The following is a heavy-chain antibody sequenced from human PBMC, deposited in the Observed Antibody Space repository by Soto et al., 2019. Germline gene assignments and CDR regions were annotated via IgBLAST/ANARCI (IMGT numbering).Heavy chain of an antibody. CDR1: GGSISSGHYY. V-gene: IGHV4-30-4*01. D-gene: IGHD3-10*01. J-gene: IGHJ6*02. CDR3: ARVLITMVRETYYYYGMDV. Sequence: PSETLSLTCTVSGGSISSGHYYWSWIRQPPGKGLEWIGHIYYSGSTYYNPSLKSRVTISVDTSKNQFSLKLSSVTAADTAVYYCARVLITMVRETYYYYGMDVWGQGTTVTVSS. CDR2: IYYSGST.